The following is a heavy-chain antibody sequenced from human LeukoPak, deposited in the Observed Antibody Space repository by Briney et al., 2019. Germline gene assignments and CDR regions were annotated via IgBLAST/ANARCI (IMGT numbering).Heavy chain of an antibody. Sequence: GESLKISCKGSGYSFTSYWIGWVRQMPGKGLEWMGIIYPGDSDTRYSPSFQGQVTISADKSISTAYLQWSSLKASDTAMYYCARLSSSSPGPHDTFDIWGQGTMVTVSS. CDR3: ARLSSSSPGPHDTFDI. J-gene: IGHJ3*02. V-gene: IGHV5-51*01. CDR1: GYSFTSYW. D-gene: IGHD6-6*01. CDR2: IYPGDSDT.